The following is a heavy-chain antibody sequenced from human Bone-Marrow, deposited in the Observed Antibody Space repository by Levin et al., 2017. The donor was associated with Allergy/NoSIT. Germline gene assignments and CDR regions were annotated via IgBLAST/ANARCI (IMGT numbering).Heavy chain of an antibody. CDR2: ISAGGNYI. V-gene: IGHV3-21*01. CDR1: GILFSSYD. Sequence: PSETLSLTCAASGILFSSYDMNCVRQAPGKGLEWVSSISAGGNYIYYADSVKGRFTISRDNAKNSLVLQMNSLRDEDTAVYYCASWAMYHYDRSAFDYFYYAMDVWGQGTTVTVSS. D-gene: IGHD3-22*01. CDR3: ASWAMYHYDRSAFDYFYYAMDV. J-gene: IGHJ6*02.